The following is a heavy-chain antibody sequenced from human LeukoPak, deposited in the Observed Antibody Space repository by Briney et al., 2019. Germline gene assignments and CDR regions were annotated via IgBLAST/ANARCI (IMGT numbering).Heavy chain of an antibody. CDR1: GYTFTGDY. Sequence: ASVKVSCKASGYTFTGDYMYWVRQAPGQGLEWMGWINPNSGGTKYAQKFQGRVTMTRDTSISTAYMELSRLRSDDTAVYYCARPVLGDGTVAAQFEHWGQGTLVTVS. CDR3: ARPVLGDGTVAAQFEH. CDR2: INPNSGGT. V-gene: IGHV1-2*02. J-gene: IGHJ4*02. D-gene: IGHD2-15*01.